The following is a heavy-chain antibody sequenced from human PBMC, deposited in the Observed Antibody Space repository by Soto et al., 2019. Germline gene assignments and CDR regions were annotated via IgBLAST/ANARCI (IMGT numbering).Heavy chain of an antibody. J-gene: IGHJ6*02. CDR2: ISAYNGNT. V-gene: IGHV1-18*01. Sequence: GASVKVSCKASGYTFTSYGISWVRQAPGQGLEWMGWISAYNGNTNYAQKLQGRVTMTTDTSTSTAYTELRSLRSDDTAVYYCARDWSYDFWSGYYRYYYYYYGMDVWGQGTTVTVSS. CDR3: ARDWSYDFWSGYYRYYYYYYGMDV. D-gene: IGHD3-3*01. CDR1: GYTFTSYG.